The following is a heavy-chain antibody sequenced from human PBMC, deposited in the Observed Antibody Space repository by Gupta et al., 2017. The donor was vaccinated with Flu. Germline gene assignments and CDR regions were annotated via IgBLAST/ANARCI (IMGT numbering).Heavy chain of an antibody. Sequence: RQSPGKGLELIGEINRSGVTNYNPSLKSRVTISGDTSQNQFSLKLSSVTAADTAVYYCARGTYSSSWSTNFDSWGQGTLVTVSS. J-gene: IGHJ4*02. CDR2: INRSGVT. CDR3: ARGTYSSSWSTNFDS. D-gene: IGHD6-13*01. V-gene: IGHV4-34*01.